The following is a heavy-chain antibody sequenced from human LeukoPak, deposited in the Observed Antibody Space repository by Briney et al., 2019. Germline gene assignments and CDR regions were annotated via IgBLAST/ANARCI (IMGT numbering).Heavy chain of an antibody. Sequence: YADSVKCRFTISRDNSENTLFLQMNSLRAEDTAVYYCARVRASQDYYDSSGYPQPLWFDPWGPGTLVTVSS. V-gene: IGHV3-66*01. CDR3: ARVRASQDYYDSSGYPQPLWFDP. D-gene: IGHD3-22*01. J-gene: IGHJ5*02.